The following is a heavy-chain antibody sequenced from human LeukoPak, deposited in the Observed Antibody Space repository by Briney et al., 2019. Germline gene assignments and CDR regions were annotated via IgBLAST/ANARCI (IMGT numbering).Heavy chain of an antibody. CDR1: GFTFSSYG. D-gene: IGHD5-18*01. Sequence: GSSLRLSCAASGFTFSSYGMHWVRQAPGKGLEWVAVISYDGSNKYYADSVKGRFTISRNNSKNTLYLQMNSLRAEDTAVYYCAKVAAGGGYRYFDYWGQGTLVTVSS. V-gene: IGHV3-30*18. CDR2: ISYDGSNK. J-gene: IGHJ4*02. CDR3: AKVAAGGGYRYFDY.